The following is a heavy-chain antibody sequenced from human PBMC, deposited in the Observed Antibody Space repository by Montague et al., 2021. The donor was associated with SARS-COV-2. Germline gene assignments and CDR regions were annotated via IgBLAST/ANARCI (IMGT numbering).Heavy chain of an antibody. Sequence: SLRLSCAASGFSLNDYWMSWVRQAPGKGLEWVANIKQDGRETNHLYSXXGLFPVSRDNARNSLFLQMDSLSTEDTAVYYCAKGYTGDWDHYLDYWGQGTLVTVSS. V-gene: IGHV3-7*01. CDR2: IKQDGRET. CDR1: GFSLNDYW. D-gene: IGHD6-19*01. CDR3: AKGYTGDWDHYLDY. J-gene: IGHJ4*02.